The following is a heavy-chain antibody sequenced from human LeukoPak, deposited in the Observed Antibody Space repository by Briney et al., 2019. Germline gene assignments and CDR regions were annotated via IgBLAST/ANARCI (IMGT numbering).Heavy chain of an antibody. D-gene: IGHD2-2*01. CDR3: ARAYCSSTSCWGHDAFDI. Sequence: GESLKISRKGSGYSFTSYWIGWVRQLPGKGLEWMGIIYPGDPDTRYSPSFQGQVTSSADKSISTAYLQWSSLKASDTAMYYCARAYCSSTSCWGHDAFDIWGQGTMVTVSS. J-gene: IGHJ3*02. CDR1: GYSFTSYW. V-gene: IGHV5-51*01. CDR2: IYPGDPDT.